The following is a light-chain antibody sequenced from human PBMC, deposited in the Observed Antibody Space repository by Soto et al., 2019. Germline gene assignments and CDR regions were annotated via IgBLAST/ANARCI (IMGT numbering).Light chain of an antibody. V-gene: IGLV1-51*01. CDR1: SSNIGNNY. J-gene: IGLJ1*01. CDR2: DNN. CDR3: QSYDSSLSGPYV. Sequence: QSVLTQPPSVSAAPGQKVTISCSGSSSNIGNNYVSWYQQLPGTAPKLLIYDNNKRPSGIPDRFSGSKSGTSATLGITGLQAEDEADYYCQSYDSSLSGPYVFGTGTKVTVL.